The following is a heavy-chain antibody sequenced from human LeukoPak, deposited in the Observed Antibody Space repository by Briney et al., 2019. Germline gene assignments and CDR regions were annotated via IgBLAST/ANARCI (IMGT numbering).Heavy chain of an antibody. D-gene: IGHD2/OR15-2a*01. V-gene: IGHV3-48*02. CDR1: GFTFNTSN. Sequence: GGSLRLSCAASGFTFNTSNMNWVRQAPGKGLEWISYTSSSGHTIYYADSVKGRFTISRDNAKDSLFLQMNSLRDEDTAVYYCARVETPTFYDAFDLWGQGTMVTVSS. J-gene: IGHJ3*01. CDR3: ARVETPTFYDAFDL. CDR2: TSSSGHTI.